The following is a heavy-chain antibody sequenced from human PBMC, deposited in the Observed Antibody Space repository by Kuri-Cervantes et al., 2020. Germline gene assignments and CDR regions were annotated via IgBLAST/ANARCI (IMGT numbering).Heavy chain of an antibody. J-gene: IGHJ4*02. CDR3: ARQIAVAGVFGPYYFDY. D-gene: IGHD6-19*01. Sequence: GESLKISCAASGFTFSSYSMNWVRQAPGKGLEWVSSISSSSSYIYYADSVKGRFTISRDNVKELLYLQMSGLRAEDTAVYYCARQIAVAGVFGPYYFDYWGQGTLVTVSS. CDR2: ISSSSSYI. V-gene: IGHV3-21*01. CDR1: GFTFSSYS.